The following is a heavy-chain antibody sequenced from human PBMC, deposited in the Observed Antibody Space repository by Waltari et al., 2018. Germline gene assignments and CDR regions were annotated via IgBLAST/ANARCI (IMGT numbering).Heavy chain of an antibody. J-gene: IGHJ6*03. Sequence: VRQAPGKGLEWVSHISSSGSTIYYADSVNGRFTISRDNAKNSLYLQMNSLRAEDTAVYYCARVGGYYYYYMDVWGKGTTVTVSS. V-gene: IGHV3-48*03. CDR3: ARVGGYYYYYMDV. CDR2: ISSSGSTI. D-gene: IGHD3-16*01.